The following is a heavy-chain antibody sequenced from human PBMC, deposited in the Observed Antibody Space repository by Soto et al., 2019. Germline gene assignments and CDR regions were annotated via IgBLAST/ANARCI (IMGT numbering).Heavy chain of an antibody. CDR2: ISGSGGST. CDR1: GFTFSSYA. J-gene: IGHJ4*02. CDR3: AKAKYYYDSSGYYGY. V-gene: IGHV3-23*01. D-gene: IGHD3-22*01. Sequence: GGSLRLSCAASGFTFSSYAMSWVRQAPGKGLEWVSAISGSGGSTYYADSVKGRFTISRDNSKNTLYLQMNSLRAEDTAVYYCAKAKYYYDSSGYYGYWGQGTLVTVSS.